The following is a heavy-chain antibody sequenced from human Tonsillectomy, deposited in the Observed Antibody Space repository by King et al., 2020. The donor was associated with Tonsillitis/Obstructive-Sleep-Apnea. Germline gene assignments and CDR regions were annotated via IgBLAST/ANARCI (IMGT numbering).Heavy chain of an antibody. V-gene: IGHV3-53*01. CDR3: ARGDFWGAYSGYYMDV. CDR2: IFSGGST. D-gene: IGHD3-3*01. Sequence: VQLVESGGGVIQPGGSLRLSCAASGFTVRSYYMSWVRQAPGKGLEWVSVIFSGGSTSSADSVRGGFTFSRDDSNNTLYLQMNSLRAEDTAVYYCARGDFWGAYSGYYMDVWGKGTTVTVSS. J-gene: IGHJ6*03. CDR1: GFTVRSYY.